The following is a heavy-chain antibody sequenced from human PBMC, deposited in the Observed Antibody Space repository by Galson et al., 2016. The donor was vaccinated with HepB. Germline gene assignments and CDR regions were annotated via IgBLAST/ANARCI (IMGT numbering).Heavy chain of an antibody. CDR1: GFTFSNYA. CDR2: ISYDANNQ. J-gene: IGHJ1*01. CDR3: ARDEWAGSVYGDYGDFHH. Sequence: SLRLSCAASGFTFSNYAMHWVRQAPGKGLKWVAVISYDANNQYYADSVKGRFTISRDNSRNTLYLQMNSLRVEDTAVYYCARDEWAGSVYGDYGDFHHWGQGTLVAVSS. D-gene: IGHD4-17*01. V-gene: IGHV3-30*04.